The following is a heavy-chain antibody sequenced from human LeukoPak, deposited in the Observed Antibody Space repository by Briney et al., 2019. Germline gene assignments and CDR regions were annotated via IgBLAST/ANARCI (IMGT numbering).Heavy chain of an antibody. D-gene: IGHD5-12*01. V-gene: IGHV5-51*01. CDR3: ARRLRGLATTYNWFDP. Sequence: GESLKISCKGYGYSFTSYWIGWVRPMPGKGLEWMGIIYPGDSDTRYSPSFQGQVTISADKSISTAYLQWSSLKASDTAMYYCARRLRGLATTYNWFDPWGQGTLVTVSS. CDR1: GYSFTSYW. CDR2: IYPGDSDT. J-gene: IGHJ5*02.